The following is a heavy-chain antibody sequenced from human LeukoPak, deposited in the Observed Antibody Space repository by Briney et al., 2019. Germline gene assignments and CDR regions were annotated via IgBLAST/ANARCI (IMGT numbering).Heavy chain of an antibody. CDR3: ASNLGYCDFSHLGYYYGMDV. CDR2: IYYSGST. D-gene: IGHD3-3*01. J-gene: IGHJ6*02. V-gene: IGHV4-39*01. CDR1: GGSISSSSYY. Sequence: SETLSLTCTVSGGSISSSSYYWGWIRQPPGKGLEWIGSIYYSGSTYYNPSLKSRVTISVDTSKNQFSLKLSSVTAADTAVYYCASNLGYCDFSHLGYYYGMDVWGQGTTVTVSS.